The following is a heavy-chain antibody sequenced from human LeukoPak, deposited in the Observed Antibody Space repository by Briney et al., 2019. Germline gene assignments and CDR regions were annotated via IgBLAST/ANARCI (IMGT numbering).Heavy chain of an antibody. V-gene: IGHV3-73*01. CDR3: TRRPFGGNASPYWYLDL. CDR1: GFTFTDSA. D-gene: IGHD4-23*01. CDR2: IRNKPNNYAT. J-gene: IGHJ2*01. Sequence: GGSLKLSCAASGFTFTDSAMHWVRQASGKGLEWVGRIRNKPNNYATAYAASVKGRFTISRDDSKNTAFLQMNSLETEDTAVYYCTRRPFGGNASPYWYLDLWGRGTLVTVSS.